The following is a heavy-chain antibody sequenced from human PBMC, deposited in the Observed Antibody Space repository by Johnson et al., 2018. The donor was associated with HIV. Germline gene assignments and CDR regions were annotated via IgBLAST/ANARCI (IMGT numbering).Heavy chain of an antibody. V-gene: IGHV3-7*01. J-gene: IGHJ3*02. D-gene: IGHD2-15*01. CDR2: IKQDGSEK. CDR3: ARDKCSGGSCYDDDVCDI. CDR1: GFTLSDHY. Sequence: EVQLVESGGGLVQPGGSLRLSCAASGFTLSDHYMDWVRQAAGKGLEWVANIKQDGSEKYYVESVKGRFTISRDNAKNSLDLQMNSLRAEDTAVYYCARDKCSGGSCYDDDVCDIWGQGTMVTVSS.